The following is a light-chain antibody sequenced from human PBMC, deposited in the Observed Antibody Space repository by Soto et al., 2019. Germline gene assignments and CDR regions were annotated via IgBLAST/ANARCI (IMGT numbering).Light chain of an antibody. CDR2: RND. J-gene: IGLJ3*02. CDR1: SSNIGSNY. CDR3: AAWDDSLSGPL. Sequence: QPVLAQPPSASGTPGQRVTISCSGSSSNIGSNYVYWYRQFPGTAPKVLIYRNDQRPSGVPDRFSGAKSGTSASLAISGLRSEDEADYYCAAWDDSLSGPLFGGGTKLTVL. V-gene: IGLV1-47*01.